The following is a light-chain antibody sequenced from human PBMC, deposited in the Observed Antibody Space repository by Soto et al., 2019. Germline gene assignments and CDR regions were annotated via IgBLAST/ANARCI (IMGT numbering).Light chain of an antibody. CDR3: QQRSNWSFT. Sequence: EIVWTQSPATLSLSPGERATLSCRASQSVSSYLAWYQQKPGQAPRLLIYDASTRATGIPARFSGSGSGTDFTHTIISLEPEDVAVYYCQQRSNWSFTFGPGTKVDIK. CDR2: DAS. CDR1: QSVSSY. V-gene: IGKV3-11*01. J-gene: IGKJ3*01.